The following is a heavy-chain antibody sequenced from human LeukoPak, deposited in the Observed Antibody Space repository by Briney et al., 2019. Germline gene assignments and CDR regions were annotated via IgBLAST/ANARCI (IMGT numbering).Heavy chain of an antibody. CDR3: ARDKASYFDL. J-gene: IGHJ4*02. V-gene: IGHV3-23*01. Sequence: GGSLRLSCAASGLTFSSYAMSWVRQAPGKGLEWVSAISGSSGHTYYADSVKGRFTISRDNSKNTLYLQMNSLRAEDTAVYYCARDKASYFDLWGQGVLVTVSS. CDR2: ISGSSGHT. CDR1: GLTFSSYA.